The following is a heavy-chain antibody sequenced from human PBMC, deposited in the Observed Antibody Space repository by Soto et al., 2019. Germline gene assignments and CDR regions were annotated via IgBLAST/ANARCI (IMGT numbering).Heavy chain of an antibody. CDR3: VMVVVVPSSIDY. D-gene: IGHD2-15*01. V-gene: IGHV3-53*01. Sequence: GGNLRLSCAASGFTVSSNYMSWVRQAPGKGLEWVSVIYSGGSTYYADSVKGRFTISRDNSKNTLYLQMNSLRAEDTAVYYCVMVVVVPSSIDYSCQALLV. CDR1: GFTVSSNY. CDR2: IYSGGST. J-gene: IGHJ4*02.